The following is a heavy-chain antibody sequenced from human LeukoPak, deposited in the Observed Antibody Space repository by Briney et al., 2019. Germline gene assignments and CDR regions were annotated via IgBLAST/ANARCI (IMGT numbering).Heavy chain of an antibody. CDR2: IRDSGGDT. D-gene: IGHD5-18*01. CDR1: GFTFRSFA. V-gene: IGHV3-23*01. J-gene: IGHJ4*02. Sequence: PGGSLRLSCAASGFTFRSFAMSWVRQAPGRGLEWVSTIRDSGGDTYYADSVKGRFSISRDNSNGTLYLQMNILRTEDTAVYYCAKSRGYSLNTNFDYWGQGTLVTVSS. CDR3: AKSRGYSLNTNFDY.